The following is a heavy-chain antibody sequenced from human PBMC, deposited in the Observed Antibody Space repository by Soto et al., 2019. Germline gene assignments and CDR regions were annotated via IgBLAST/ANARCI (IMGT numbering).Heavy chain of an antibody. CDR1: GITVSSNY. J-gene: IGHJ5*02. V-gene: IGHV3-53*02. D-gene: IGHD2-15*01. CDR3: AKDQGCSGGNCYNWFDP. CDR2: IYSGGAT. Sequence: EVQLVETGGGLIQPGGSLRLSCAASGITVSSNYMTWVRQAPGKGLEWVSVIYSGGATYYADSVKGRFTISRDTSKNTLYLEMSSLRADDTAMYYCAKDQGCSGGNCYNWFDPWGQGTLVTVSS.